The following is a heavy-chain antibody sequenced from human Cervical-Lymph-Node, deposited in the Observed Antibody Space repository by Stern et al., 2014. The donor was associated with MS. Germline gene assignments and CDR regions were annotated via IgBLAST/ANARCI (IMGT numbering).Heavy chain of an antibody. D-gene: IGHD6-13*01. V-gene: IGHV3-21*01. Sequence: VQLVESGGGLVKPGGSLRLSCAASGFTFSSYSMNWVRQAPGKGLEWVSSISSSSRYIYYADSVKGRFTISRDNAKNSLYLQMNSLRAEDTAVYYCARDLEQLVHYYYGMDVWGQGTTVTVSS. CDR3: ARDLEQLVHYYYGMDV. CDR1: GFTFSSYS. J-gene: IGHJ6*02. CDR2: ISSSSRYI.